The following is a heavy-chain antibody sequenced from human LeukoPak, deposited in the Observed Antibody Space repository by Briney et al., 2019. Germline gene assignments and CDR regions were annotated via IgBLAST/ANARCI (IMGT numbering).Heavy chain of an antibody. D-gene: IGHD6-13*01. CDR2: ISGVDSGT. CDR1: GFTFSRSA. Sequence: GGSLRLSCSASGFTFSRSAMSWVRQTPGKGLEWVSTISGVDSGTYYADSVKGRFIISRDNSKNTLYLQMNSLRAEDTAVYYCAKDAAEYSNSWYPTPSDYWGQGTLVTVSS. CDR3: AKDAAEYSNSWYPTPSDY. J-gene: IGHJ4*02. V-gene: IGHV3-23*01.